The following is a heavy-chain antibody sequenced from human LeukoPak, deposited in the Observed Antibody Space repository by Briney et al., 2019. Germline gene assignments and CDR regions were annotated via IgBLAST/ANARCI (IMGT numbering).Heavy chain of an antibody. V-gene: IGHV1-8*02. CDR2: MNPNSGNT. J-gene: IGHJ4*02. D-gene: IGHD1-26*01. Sequence: ASVKVSCKASGGTFSSYAISWVRQATGQGLEWMGWMNPNSGNTGYAQKFQGRVTMTRNTSISTAYMELSSLRSEDTAVYYCARGAPWELPDYWGQGTLVTVSS. CDR3: ARGAPWELPDY. CDR1: GGTFSSYA.